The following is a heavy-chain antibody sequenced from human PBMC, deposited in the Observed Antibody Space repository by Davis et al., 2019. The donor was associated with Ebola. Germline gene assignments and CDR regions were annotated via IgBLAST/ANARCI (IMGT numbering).Heavy chain of an antibody. CDR2: INQRGKT. V-gene: IGHV4-34*01. J-gene: IGHJ4*02. CDR1: GGSLSDYY. Sequence: PSETLSLTCGVYGGSLSDYYWSWIRQTPGKGLEWIGEINQRGKTKYNPSLKSRAFLSLDTSKKQFSLKLTSVTAADTAVYYCASPHQISGQDCFDSWGQGSLVTVSS. D-gene: IGHD6-19*01. CDR3: ASPHQISGQDCFDS.